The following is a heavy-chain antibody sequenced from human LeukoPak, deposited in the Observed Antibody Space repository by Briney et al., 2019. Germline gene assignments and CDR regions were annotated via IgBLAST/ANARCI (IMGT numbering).Heavy chain of an antibody. CDR1: GFTFSSYG. J-gene: IGHJ4*02. CDR3: ATIVGATFDY. CDR2: ISYDGSNK. Sequence: GGSLRLSCAASGFTFSSYGMHWVRQAPGNGLEWVAVISYDGSNKYYADSVKGRFTISRDNSKNTLYLQMNSLRAEDTAVYYCATIVGATFDYWGQGTLVTVSS. V-gene: IGHV3-30*03. D-gene: IGHD1-26*01.